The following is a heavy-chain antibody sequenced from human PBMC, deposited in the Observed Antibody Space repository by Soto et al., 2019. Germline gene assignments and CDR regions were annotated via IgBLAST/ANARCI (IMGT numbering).Heavy chain of an antibody. CDR3: ATLTADF. Sequence: KESGPTLVKPTETLTLTCPFSGFSLTTGVGVGWVRQPPGKALEWLALVYWDDDKHYTPSLMSRLTITKDISKGQVVLTMTNMDPVDTATYYCATLTADFCGPGTLVTVSS. J-gene: IGHJ4*02. CDR2: VYWDDDK. V-gene: IGHV2-5*02. CDR1: GFSLTTGVG.